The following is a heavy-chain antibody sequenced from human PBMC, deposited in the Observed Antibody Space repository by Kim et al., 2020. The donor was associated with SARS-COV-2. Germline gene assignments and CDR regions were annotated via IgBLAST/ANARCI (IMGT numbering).Heavy chain of an antibody. CDR3: ARDGPPEYYDFWSGYNGMDV. Sequence: ASVKVSCKASGYTFTSYYMHWVRQAPGQGLEWMGIINPSGGSTSYAQKFQGRVTMTRDTSTSTVYMELSSLRSEDTAVYYCARDGPPEYYDFWSGYNGMDVWGQGTTVTVSS. CDR1: GYTFTSYY. J-gene: IGHJ6*02. D-gene: IGHD3-3*01. V-gene: IGHV1-46*01. CDR2: INPSGGST.